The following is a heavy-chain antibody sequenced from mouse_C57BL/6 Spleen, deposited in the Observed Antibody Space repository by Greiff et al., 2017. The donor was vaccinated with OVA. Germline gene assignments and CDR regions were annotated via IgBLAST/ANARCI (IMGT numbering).Heavy chain of an antibody. CDR1: GFTFSSYA. J-gene: IGHJ2*01. D-gene: IGHD2-3*01. CDR2: ISDGGSYT. CDR3: ARERFIGIYDGYFFDY. V-gene: IGHV5-4*01. Sequence: EVMLVESGGGLVKPGGSLKLSCAASGFTFSSYAMSWVRQTPEKRLEWVATISDGGSYTYYPDNVKGRFTISRDNAKNNLYLQMSHLKSEDTAMYYCARERFIGIYDGYFFDYWGQGTTLTVSS.